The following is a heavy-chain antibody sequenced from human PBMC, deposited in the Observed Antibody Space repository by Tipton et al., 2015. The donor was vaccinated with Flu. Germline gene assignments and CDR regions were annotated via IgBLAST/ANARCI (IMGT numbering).Heavy chain of an antibody. CDR2: IFHSEST. D-gene: IGHD6-13*01. Sequence: LRLSCTVSGGSFSSYYWSWIRQPPGKRLEWIGYIFHSESTHYNPSLESRVTISVGTSKSQFSLRLSSVTAADTAVYYCARMAVASGSFYIDSWGQGTLVTVSS. J-gene: IGHJ4*02. V-gene: IGHV4-59*08. CDR1: GGSFSSYY. CDR3: ARMAVASGSFYIDS.